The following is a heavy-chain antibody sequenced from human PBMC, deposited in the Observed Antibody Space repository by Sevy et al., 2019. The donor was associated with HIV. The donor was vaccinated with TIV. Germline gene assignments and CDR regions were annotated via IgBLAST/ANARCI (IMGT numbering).Heavy chain of an antibody. CDR1: GFTFSRSS. J-gene: IGHJ3*02. Sequence: GGSLRLSCAGSGFTFSRSSMNWVRQAPGKGLEWVSSISSSSNYIYYADSVKGRFTISRDNAKNSLLLLMNSLRAEDTAVYYCARDKREAYFDGSTSSDAFDIWGQGTLATVSS. D-gene: IGHD3-22*01. V-gene: IGHV3-21*01. CDR3: ARDKREAYFDGSTSSDAFDI. CDR2: ISSSSNYI.